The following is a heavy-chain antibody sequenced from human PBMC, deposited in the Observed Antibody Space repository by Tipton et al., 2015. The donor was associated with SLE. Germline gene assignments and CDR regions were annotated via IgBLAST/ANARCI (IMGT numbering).Heavy chain of an antibody. CDR1: GGTFSSYA. V-gene: IGHV1-69*01. D-gene: IGHD1-26*01. CDR3: ARAGGSGGDWFDP. J-gene: IGHJ5*02. CDR2: IIPIFGTA. Sequence: QSGPEVKKPGSSVKVSCKASGGTFSSYAISWVRQAPGQGLEWMGGIIPIFGTANYAQKFQGRVTITADASTSPAYLELSSLRTEDPAVYYGARAGGSGGDWFDPWGQGTLVTVSS.